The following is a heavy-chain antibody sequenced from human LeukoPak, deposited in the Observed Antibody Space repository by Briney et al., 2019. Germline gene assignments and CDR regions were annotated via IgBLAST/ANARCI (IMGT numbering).Heavy chain of an antibody. CDR2: ISGSGGTT. D-gene: IGHD3-3*01. CDR1: GFTFSNHA. CDR3: AKDRPYDFWSGYYQVGDYYYGLDV. V-gene: IGHV3-23*01. Sequence: PGGSLRLSCAASGFTFSNHAMSWVRQAPGKGLEWVSGISGSGGTTYYADSVKGRFTISRDNSQDTLYLQMNSLRDEDTAVYYCAKDRPYDFWSGYYQVGDYYYGLDVWGQGTTVTVSS. J-gene: IGHJ6*02.